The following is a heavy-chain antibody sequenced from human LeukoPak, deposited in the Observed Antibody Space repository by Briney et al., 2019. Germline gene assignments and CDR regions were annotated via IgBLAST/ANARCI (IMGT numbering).Heavy chain of an antibody. CDR2: IYYSGST. V-gene: IGHV4-39*01. CDR1: GGSISSSSYY. D-gene: IGHD2/OR15-2a*01. CDR3: ARHFLLPYYFDY. Sequence: PSETLSLTCTVSGGSISSSSYYWGWIRQPPGKGLEWIGSIYYSGSTYYNPFLKSRVTISVDTSKNQFSLKLSSVTAADTAVYYCARHFLLPYYFDYWGQGTLVTVSS. J-gene: IGHJ4*02.